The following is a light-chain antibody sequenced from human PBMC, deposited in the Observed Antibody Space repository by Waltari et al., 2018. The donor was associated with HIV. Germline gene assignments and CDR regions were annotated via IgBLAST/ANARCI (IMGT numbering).Light chain of an antibody. V-gene: IGLV1-47*02. CDR3: AAWDVSRRGAYV. Sequence: QSVLTPPPSASGTPGQRVPIPCSGASSDIGSIYVYWSRQHPGTAPKHHIKSNNQRPSGVRDRFSGSKSGSSASLAISGLRSEDEADDYCAAWDVSRRGAYVFGTGTKVAVL. CDR2: SNN. J-gene: IGLJ1*01. CDR1: SSDIGSIY.